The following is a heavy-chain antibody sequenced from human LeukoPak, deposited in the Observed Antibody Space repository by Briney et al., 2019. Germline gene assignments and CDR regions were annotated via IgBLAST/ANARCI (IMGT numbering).Heavy chain of an antibody. CDR2: IYYSGST. Sequence: SETLSLTCTVSGGSISSYYWSWTRQPPGKGLEWIGYIYYSGSTNYNPSLKSRVTISVDTSKNQFSLKLSSVTAADTAVYYCARAPLQLLPFTQYFDYWGQGTLVTVSS. CDR3: ARAPLQLLPFTQYFDY. CDR1: GGSISSYY. V-gene: IGHV4-59*01. J-gene: IGHJ4*02. D-gene: IGHD2-2*01.